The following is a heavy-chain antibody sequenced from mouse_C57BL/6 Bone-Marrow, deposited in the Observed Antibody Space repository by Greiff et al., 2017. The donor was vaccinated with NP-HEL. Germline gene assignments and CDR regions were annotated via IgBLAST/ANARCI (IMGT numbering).Heavy chain of an antibody. CDR1: GFNIKDYY. CDR2: IDPEDGDT. J-gene: IGHJ2*01. D-gene: IGHD1-1*01. CDR3: ASHYYGSSYLDY. Sequence: EVKLMESGAELVKPGASVKLSCTASGFNIKDYYMHWVKQRTEQGLEWIGRIDPEDGDTKYAPKFQGKATITADTSSNTAYLQLSSLTTEDTAVYYWASHYYGSSYLDYWGQGTTLTVSS. V-gene: IGHV14-2*01.